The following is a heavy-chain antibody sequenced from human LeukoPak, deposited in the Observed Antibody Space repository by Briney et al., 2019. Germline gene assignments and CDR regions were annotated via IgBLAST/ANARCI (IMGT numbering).Heavy chain of an antibody. CDR1: GYTFTSNY. CDR3: ARDQEGFDY. Sequence: ASVRVSCKASGYTFTSNYTHWVRQAPGQGLEWMGMIYPRDGSTSYAQKFQGRVTVTRDTSTSTVHMELSGLRSEDTAVYYCARDQEGFDYWGQGTLVTVSS. J-gene: IGHJ4*02. V-gene: IGHV1-46*01. CDR2: IYPRDGST.